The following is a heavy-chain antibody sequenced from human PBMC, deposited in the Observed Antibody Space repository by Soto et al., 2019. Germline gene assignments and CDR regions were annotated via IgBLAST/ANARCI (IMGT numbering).Heavy chain of an antibody. J-gene: IGHJ6*02. CDR3: ARQMFIGGMDV. D-gene: IGHD3-16*02. CDR1: GASISSYY. Sequence: QVQLQESGPGLVKPSETLSLTCTVSGASISSYYWSWIRQPPGKGLEWIGYIYYSGSTNYNPSLMRRVTISAYTPKNQFSLRLSSVTAADTAMYHCARQMFIGGMDVWGQGTTVTVSS. V-gene: IGHV4-59*08. CDR2: IYYSGST.